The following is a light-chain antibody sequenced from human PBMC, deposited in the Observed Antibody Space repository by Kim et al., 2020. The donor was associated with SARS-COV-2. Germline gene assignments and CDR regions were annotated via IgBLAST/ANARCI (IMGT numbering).Light chain of an antibody. CDR3: QQYNDWPPEGT. Sequence: PGASAPLSCRASQSISSNLAWYQQSPGQAPRLLIYGASARATGVPARFSGSGSGTDFTLTITSLQSEDFAVYYCQQYNDWPPEGTFGQGTKVDIK. V-gene: IGKV3-15*01. CDR1: QSISSN. CDR2: GAS. J-gene: IGKJ1*01.